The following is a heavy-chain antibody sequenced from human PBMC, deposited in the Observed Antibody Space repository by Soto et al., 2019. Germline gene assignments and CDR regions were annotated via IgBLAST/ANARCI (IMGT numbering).Heavy chain of an antibody. CDR1: GGSIGSGGYS. J-gene: IGHJ4*02. CDR2: IYHSGST. Sequence: SETLSLTCAVSGGSIGSGGYSWSWIRQPPGKGLEWIGYIYHSGSTYYNPSLKSRVTISVDRSKNQFSLKLSSVTAADTAVYYCARAPARYYYDSSGYYYGDYFDYWGQGTQVTVSS. D-gene: IGHD3-22*01. V-gene: IGHV4-30-2*01. CDR3: ARAPARYYYDSSGYYYGDYFDY.